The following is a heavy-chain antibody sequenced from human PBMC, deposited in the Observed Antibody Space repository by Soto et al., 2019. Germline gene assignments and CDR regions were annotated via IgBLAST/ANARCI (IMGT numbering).Heavy chain of an antibody. J-gene: IGHJ5*02. V-gene: IGHV1-8*01. D-gene: IGHD3-16*01. CDR2: MNPGSGDT. CDR3: ARMATFGSLNWFDP. Sequence: QVRLVQSGAEVREPGASVKVSCKASGYSFTNNDVSWVRQATGQGLEWMGWMNPGSGDTGYAQKFQGRVTMTRDISKATAYMELSSLRSDDTAIYYCARMATFGSLNWFDPWGQGTLVTVSS. CDR1: GYSFTNND.